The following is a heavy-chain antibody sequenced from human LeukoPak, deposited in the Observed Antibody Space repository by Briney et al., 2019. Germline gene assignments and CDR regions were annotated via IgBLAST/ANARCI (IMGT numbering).Heavy chain of an antibody. CDR2: ISGSGGST. CDR1: GFTLTSYA. Sequence: TGGSLRLSCAASGFTLTSYAMSWVRQAPGKGLEWVSTISGSGGSTYYADSVKGRFTISRDNSKNTLYLQMNSLRAEDTAVYYCAKGLSSWNTNTSFDYWGQGTLVTVSS. D-gene: IGHD6-13*01. J-gene: IGHJ4*02. V-gene: IGHV3-23*01. CDR3: AKGLSSWNTNTSFDY.